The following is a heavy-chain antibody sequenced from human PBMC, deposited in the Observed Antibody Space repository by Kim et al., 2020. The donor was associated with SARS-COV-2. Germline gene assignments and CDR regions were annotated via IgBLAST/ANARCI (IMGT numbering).Heavy chain of an antibody. CDR3: ARDESKDGMDV. CDR1: GGSISSYY. V-gene: IGHV4-59*01. J-gene: IGHJ6*02. CDR2: IYYSGST. Sequence: SETLSLTCTVSGGSISSYYWSWIRQPPGKGLEWIGYIYYSGSTNYNPTLKSRVTISVDTSKNQFSLKLSSVTAADTAVYYCARDESKDGMDVWGQGTTVTVSS.